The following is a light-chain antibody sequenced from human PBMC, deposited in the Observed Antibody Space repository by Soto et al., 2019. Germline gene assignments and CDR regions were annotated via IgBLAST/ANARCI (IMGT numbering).Light chain of an antibody. CDR2: DAS. V-gene: IGKV3-11*01. J-gene: IGKJ1*01. CDR1: QNINNF. CDR3: QHRGR. Sequence: VLTQSPATLSLSPGDRATRSCRAGQNINNFIAWYQHKPGQAPRLLIYDASNRATGIPGRFSGSGSGTDFTLTITSLESEDFAVYYCQHRGRFGQGTKVDIK.